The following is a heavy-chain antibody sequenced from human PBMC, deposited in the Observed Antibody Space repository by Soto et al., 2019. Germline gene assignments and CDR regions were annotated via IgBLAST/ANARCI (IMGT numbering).Heavy chain of an antibody. CDR2: IWYDGSNK. V-gene: IGHV3-33*01. CDR3: ARDDPERPYYSGMDV. J-gene: IGHJ6*02. CDR1: GFTFSSYG. D-gene: IGHD1-1*01. Sequence: QVQLVESGGGVVQPGRSLRLSCAASGFTFSSYGMHWVRQAPGKGLEWVAVIWYDGSNKYYADSVKGRFTISRDNSKHTLYLQMNSLRAEDTAVYYCARDDPERPYYSGMDVWGQGTTVTVSS.